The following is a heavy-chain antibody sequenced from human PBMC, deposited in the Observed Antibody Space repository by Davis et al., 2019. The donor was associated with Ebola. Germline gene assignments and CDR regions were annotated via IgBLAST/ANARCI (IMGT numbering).Heavy chain of an antibody. CDR3: ARVASYAWYGMDV. CDR2: IKQDGSEK. D-gene: IGHD1-26*01. V-gene: IGHV3-7*01. J-gene: IGHJ6*04. CDR1: GFTFSSYW. Sequence: PGGSLRLSCAASGFTFSSYWMSWVRQAPGKGLEWVANIKQDGSEKYYVDSVKGRFTISRDNAKNSLYLQMNSLRAEDTAVYYCARVASYAWYGMDVWGKGTTVTVSS.